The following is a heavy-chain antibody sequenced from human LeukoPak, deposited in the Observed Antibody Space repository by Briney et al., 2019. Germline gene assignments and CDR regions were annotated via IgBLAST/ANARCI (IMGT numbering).Heavy chain of an antibody. J-gene: IGHJ4*02. D-gene: IGHD1-26*01. Sequence: SQTLSLTCTVSGGSISSGTNFWTWIRQPAGTGLEWIGRIPISGGTIYNPSLRGRVTISVDTSKNQFSLSLSSVTAADTAVYCCARGSGGNSNFDYWGQGTLVTVSS. V-gene: IGHV4-61*02. CDR2: IPISGGT. CDR3: ARGSGGNSNFDY. CDR1: GGSISSGTNF.